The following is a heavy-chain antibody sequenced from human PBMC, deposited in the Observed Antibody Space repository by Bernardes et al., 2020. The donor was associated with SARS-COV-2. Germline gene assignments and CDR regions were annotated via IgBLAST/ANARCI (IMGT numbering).Heavy chain of an antibody. CDR3: ATLQDIVVVVAATPNHYYYYGMDV. CDR2: INPDGSST. Sequence: GGSLRLSCAASGFTFSNSWMHWVRQPPGTGLVWVSRINPDGSSTSYADSVKGRFTTQRITARRLKFSLRDEDTAVYYCATLQDIVVVVAATPNHYYYYGMDVWGQGTTVTVSS. CDR1: GFTFSNSW. V-gene: IGHV3-74*01. J-gene: IGHJ6*02. D-gene: IGHD2-15*01.